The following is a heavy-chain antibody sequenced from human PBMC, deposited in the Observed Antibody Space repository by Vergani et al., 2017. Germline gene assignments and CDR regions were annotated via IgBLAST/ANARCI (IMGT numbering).Heavy chain of an antibody. CDR2: INPNSGGT. CDR3: ARGGAYCSGGSCYLDY. Sequence: QVQLVQSGAEVKKPGASVKVSCKASGYTFTGYSMHWVRQAPGQGLEWMGWINPNSGGTNYAQKFQGRVTMTRDTSISTAYMELSRLRSDDTAVYYCARGGAYCSGGSCYLDYWGQGTLVTVSS. CDR1: GYTFTGYS. D-gene: IGHD2-15*01. J-gene: IGHJ4*02. V-gene: IGHV1-2*02.